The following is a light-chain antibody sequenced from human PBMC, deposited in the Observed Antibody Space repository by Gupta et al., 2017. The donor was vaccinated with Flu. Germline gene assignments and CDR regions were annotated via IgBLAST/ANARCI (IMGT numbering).Light chain of an antibody. J-gene: IGKJ1*01. CDR2: DAS. CDR3: HHYGNSPRT. V-gene: IGKV3-20*01. Sequence: GERANVSCRASQSVSSYLAWYQQRPGQAPRLLIYDASRRATGIPDRFSGSGSGTDFTLTISRLEPEDFAMYYCHHYGNSPRTFGRGTKVEIK. CDR1: QSVSSY.